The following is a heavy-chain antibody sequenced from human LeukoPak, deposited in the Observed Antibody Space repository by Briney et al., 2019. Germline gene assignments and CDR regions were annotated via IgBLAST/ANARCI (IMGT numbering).Heavy chain of an antibody. CDR3: ERDAPARDILTGYYVD. V-gene: IGHV4-4*07. D-gene: IGHD3-9*01. CDR2: IYTSGST. CDR1: GGSISSYY. J-gene: IGHJ4*02. Sequence: SETLSLTCTVSGGSISSYYWSWIRQPAGKGLEWIGRIYTSGSTNYNPSLKSRVTMSVDTSKNQFSLKLSSVTAADTAVYYCERDAPARDILTGYYVDWGQGTLVTVSS.